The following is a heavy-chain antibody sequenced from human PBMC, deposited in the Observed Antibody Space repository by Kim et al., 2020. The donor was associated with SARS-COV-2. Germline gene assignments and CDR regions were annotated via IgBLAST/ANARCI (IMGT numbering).Heavy chain of an antibody. CDR2: ISINGGST. J-gene: IGHJ4*02. D-gene: IGHD7-27*01. CDR1: RFSFSSYA. Sequence: GGSLRLSCSASRFSFSSYAMHWVRQAPGKGLQYVSAISINGGSTYHAGSVKGRFTISRDNSKNTLYLQMSSLRPDDTAVYYCVKDGDGTSLDYWGQGTLVTVSS. V-gene: IGHV3-64D*09. CDR3: VKDGDGTSLDY.